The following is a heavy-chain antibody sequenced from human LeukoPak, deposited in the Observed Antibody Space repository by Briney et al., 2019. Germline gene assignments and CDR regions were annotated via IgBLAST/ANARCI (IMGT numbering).Heavy chain of an antibody. CDR1: GDSISSYY. CDR3: ARLTRLSTAPDRYYLDY. V-gene: IGHV4-4*09. Sequence: SETLSLTCTVSGDSISSYYWSWIRQPPGKGLEWIGYIYTRGGTNYIPSLKGRVTISIDTSKNQFSLKLSSVTAPDAPVYYCARLTRLSTAPDRYYLDYWGQGTLVTVSS. D-gene: IGHD3-16*02. J-gene: IGHJ4*02. CDR2: IYTRGGT.